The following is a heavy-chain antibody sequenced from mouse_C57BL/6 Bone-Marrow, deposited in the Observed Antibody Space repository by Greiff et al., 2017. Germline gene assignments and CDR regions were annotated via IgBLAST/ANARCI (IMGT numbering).Heavy chain of an antibody. CDR1: GYSITSGYY. D-gene: IGHD2-3*01. J-gene: IGHJ1*03. V-gene: IGHV3-6*01. CDR3: ARERGWLLPWYFDV. Sequence: ESGPGLVKPSQSLSLTCSVTGYSITSGYYWNWIRQFPGKKLEWMGYISYDGSNNYNPYLKNRISITRDTSKNQLFLKLNSVTTEDTATYYCARERGWLLPWYFDVWGTGTTVTVSS. CDR2: ISYDGSN.